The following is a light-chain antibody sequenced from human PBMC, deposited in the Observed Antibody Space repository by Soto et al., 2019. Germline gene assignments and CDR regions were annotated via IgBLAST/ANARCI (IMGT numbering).Light chain of an antibody. CDR1: NSNIGSNY. CDR3: GTWDSSRSADGV. Sequence: QSVLTQPPSVSAAPGQKVTISCSGGNSNIGSNYVSWFQRIPGTAPNLLIYEDYKRPSGIPDRFAGSKSGTSATLGITGLQTGDEADYYCGTWDSSRSADGVFGGGTKLTVL. J-gene: IGLJ3*02. V-gene: IGLV1-51*02. CDR2: EDY.